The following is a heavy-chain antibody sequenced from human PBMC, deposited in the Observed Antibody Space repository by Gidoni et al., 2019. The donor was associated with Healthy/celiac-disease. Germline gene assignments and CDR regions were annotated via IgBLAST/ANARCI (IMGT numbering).Heavy chain of an antibody. D-gene: IGHD6-13*01. J-gene: IGHJ6*02. CDR3: AKSRAAAGIDYYYYGMDV. CDR2: ISYDGSNK. CDR1: GFTFSSYG. V-gene: IGHV3-30*18. Sequence: QVQLVESGGGVVQPGRSLRLSCAASGFTFSSYGLHWVRQAPGKGLEWVAVISYDGSNKYYADSVKGRFTISRDNSKNTLYLQMNSLRAEDTAVYYCAKSRAAAGIDYYYYGMDVWGQGTTVTVSS.